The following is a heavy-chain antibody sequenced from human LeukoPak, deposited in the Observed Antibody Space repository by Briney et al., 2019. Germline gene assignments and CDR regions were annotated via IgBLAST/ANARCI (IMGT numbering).Heavy chain of an antibody. D-gene: IGHD5-12*01. J-gene: IGHJ4*02. CDR1: GGTFSSHA. CDR2: IIPIIGKA. CDR3: ARGDSGYDYGFDN. Sequence: SVKVSCKASGGTFSSHAISWVRQAPGQGLEWVGGIIPIIGKANYAQKFQGRVTITTDESTSTGYMELRSLRSDDTAVYYCARGDSGYDYGFDNWGQGTLVTVSS. V-gene: IGHV1-69*05.